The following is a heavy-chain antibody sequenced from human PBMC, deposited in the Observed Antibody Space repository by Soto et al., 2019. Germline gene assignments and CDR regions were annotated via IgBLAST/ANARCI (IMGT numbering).Heavy chain of an antibody. CDR1: GFTFNSHG. Sequence: GGSLRLSCGASGFTFNSHGMHWVRQAPGKGLEWVAVISYEGSNNFYAESVKGRFTISRVNSKNTLYLQMNSLRREDTAVYYCARGAEYQLLSRDYFYGMDVWGQGTTVTVSS. V-gene: IGHV3-30*03. D-gene: IGHD2-2*01. CDR2: ISYEGSNN. J-gene: IGHJ6*02. CDR3: ARGAEYQLLSRDYFYGMDV.